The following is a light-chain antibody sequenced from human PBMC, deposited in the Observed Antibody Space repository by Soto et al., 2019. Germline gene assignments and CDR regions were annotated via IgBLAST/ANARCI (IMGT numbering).Light chain of an antibody. V-gene: IGKV3-20*01. CDR2: GAS. CDR1: QSVSSSY. J-gene: IGKJ5*01. CDR3: QQYGSSLIT. Sequence: EIVLTQSPGTLALSPGERATLSCRASQSVSSSYLAWYQQKPGQAPRLLIYGASSRATGIPESFSGSGSGTDFTLTISRLEPEDFAVYYCQQYGSSLITFGQGTRLEIK.